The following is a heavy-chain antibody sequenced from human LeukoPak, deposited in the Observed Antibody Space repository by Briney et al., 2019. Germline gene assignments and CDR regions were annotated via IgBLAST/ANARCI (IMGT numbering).Heavy chain of an antibody. Sequence: ASVKVSCKASGYTFTTYAMNWVRQAPGQGLEWMGWINTNTGNPTYAQGFTGRFVFSLDTSVSTAYLQISSLKAEDTAVYYCARKSVAATPRDIVYQYSYMDVWGKGTTVTVSS. V-gene: IGHV7-4-1*02. D-gene: IGHD2-15*01. CDR2: INTNTGNP. CDR3: ARKSVAATPRDIVYQYSYMDV. J-gene: IGHJ6*03. CDR1: GYTFTTYA.